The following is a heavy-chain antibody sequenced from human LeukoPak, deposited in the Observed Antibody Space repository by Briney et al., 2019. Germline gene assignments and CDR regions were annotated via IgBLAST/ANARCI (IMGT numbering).Heavy chain of an antibody. CDR2: INHSGST. V-gene: IGHV4-34*01. CDR3: GIVANWVNSYFDY. CDR1: GGSFSGYY. J-gene: IGHJ4*02. Sequence: SETLSLTCAVYGGSFSGYYWSWIRQPPGKGLEWIGEINHSGSTNYNPSLKSRVTMSVNTSKNQFSLKLSALNARDTLVYYCGIVANWVNSYFDYWGQGTLVTVSS. D-gene: IGHD7-27*01.